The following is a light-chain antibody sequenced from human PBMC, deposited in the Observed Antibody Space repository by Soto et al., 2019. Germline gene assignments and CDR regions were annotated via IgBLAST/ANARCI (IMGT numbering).Light chain of an antibody. CDR3: QQSYSTPLT. Sequence: DIQMTQSPSSLSASVGDRVTITGRASQSISSDVNWYQQKPGKAPKLLIYAASSLQSGVTSRLNGSGSGTDFTLTISSLQPEDFATYYCQQSYSTPLTVGGGTKVDIK. CDR2: AAS. J-gene: IGKJ4*01. CDR1: QSISSD. V-gene: IGKV1-39*01.